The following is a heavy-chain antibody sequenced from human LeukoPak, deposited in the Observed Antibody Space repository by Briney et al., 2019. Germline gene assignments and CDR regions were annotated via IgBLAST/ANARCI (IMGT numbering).Heavy chain of an antibody. Sequence: ASVKVSCKASGYTFTGYYMHWVRQAPGQGLEWMGWNNPNSGGTNYAQKFQGRVTMTRDTSISTAYMELSRLRSDDTAVYYCARDIPWIVVVPAAMRDYWGQGTLVTVSS. CDR2: NNPNSGGT. J-gene: IGHJ4*02. CDR1: GYTFTGYY. D-gene: IGHD2-2*01. V-gene: IGHV1-2*02. CDR3: ARDIPWIVVVPAAMRDY.